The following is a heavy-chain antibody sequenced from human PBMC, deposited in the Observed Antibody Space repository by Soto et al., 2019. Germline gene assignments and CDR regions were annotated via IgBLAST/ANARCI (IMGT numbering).Heavy chain of an antibody. CDR1: GGSFSSYT. CDR3: APTTGALVPVPS. D-gene: IGHD1-1*01. Sequence: QVQLVQSGAEVKRPGSSVHVSCKASGGSFSSYTVSWVRQAPGQGLEWMGRIIPHLDKTNYAQKFQGRLTITADRSTSTVYMELSSLRFEDTAVYYCAPTTGALVPVPSGGLGTLVTVSS. V-gene: IGHV1-69*02. CDR2: IIPHLDKT. J-gene: IGHJ4*02.